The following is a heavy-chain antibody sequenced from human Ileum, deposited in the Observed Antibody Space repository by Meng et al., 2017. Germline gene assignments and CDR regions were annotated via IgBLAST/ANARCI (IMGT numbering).Heavy chain of an antibody. J-gene: IGHJ3*01. Sequence: LVESGGGWVQPGGLLRPSCAASGFTVSGGYMSWVRQAPGKGLDWVSAIYGDGTTYYADSVKGRFTISTDNSKNTLYLQMNSLRPDDTALYSCVTGGHYYGTWGQGTMVTVSS. CDR2: IYGDGTT. V-gene: IGHV3-66*02. CDR1: GFTVSGGY. D-gene: IGHD3-10*01. CDR3: VTGGHYYGT.